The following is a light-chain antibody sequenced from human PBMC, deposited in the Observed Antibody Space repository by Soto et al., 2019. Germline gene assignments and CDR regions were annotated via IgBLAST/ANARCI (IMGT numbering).Light chain of an antibody. CDR2: AAS. Sequence: NELTQSPSSLSASVGDRATITCQASHDIRNDLNWYQQKSGKAPKLLIHAASTLEAGVPSRFSGSGSGTDFTFTISGLQPEDVATYYCQQYDNLPLTFGGGTKVDIK. CDR1: HDIRND. J-gene: IGKJ4*01. V-gene: IGKV1-33*01. CDR3: QQYDNLPLT.